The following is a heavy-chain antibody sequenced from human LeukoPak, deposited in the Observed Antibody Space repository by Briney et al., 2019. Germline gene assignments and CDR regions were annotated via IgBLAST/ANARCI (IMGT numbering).Heavy chain of an antibody. CDR1: GYTFTGYY. D-gene: IGHD6-19*01. V-gene: IGHV1-2*02. CDR3: ARQEYSSGWYAGGFDY. Sequence: VASVTVSCKASGYTFTGYYMHWVRQAPGQGLEWMGWINPNSGGTNYAQKFQGRVTMTRDTSISTAYMELSRLRSDDTAVYYCARQEYSSGWYAGGFDYWGQGTLVTVSS. J-gene: IGHJ4*02. CDR2: INPNSGGT.